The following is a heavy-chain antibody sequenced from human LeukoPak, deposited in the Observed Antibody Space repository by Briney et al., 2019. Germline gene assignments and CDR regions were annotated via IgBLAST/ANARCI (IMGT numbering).Heavy chain of an antibody. CDR1: GFTVSSNY. CDR3: AREATRGEGDY. V-gene: IGHV3-53*01. Sequence: AGGSLRLSCAASGFTVSSNYMSWLRQAPGKGLEWVSVIYSGGSTYYADSVKGRFTISRDNSKNTLYLQMNSLRTEDTAVYYCAREATRGEGDYWGQGTLVTVSS. D-gene: IGHD5-24*01. CDR2: IYSGGST. J-gene: IGHJ4*02.